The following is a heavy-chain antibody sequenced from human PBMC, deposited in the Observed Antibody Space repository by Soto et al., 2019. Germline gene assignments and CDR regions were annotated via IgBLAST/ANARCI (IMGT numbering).Heavy chain of an antibody. CDR3: ARDHHRYSGYDYVDY. Sequence: QVQLVESGGGVVKPGGSLRLSCAASGFTFSDYYMSWIRQAPGKGLEWVSYISSSSSYTNYADSVKGRFTISRDNAKNSLYLQMNSPRVEDTAVYYCARDHHRYSGYDYVDYWGQGTLVTVSS. CDR1: GFTFSDYY. J-gene: IGHJ4*02. CDR2: ISSSSSYT. D-gene: IGHD5-12*01. V-gene: IGHV3-11*05.